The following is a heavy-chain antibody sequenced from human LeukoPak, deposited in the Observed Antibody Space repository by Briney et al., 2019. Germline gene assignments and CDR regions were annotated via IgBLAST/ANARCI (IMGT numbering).Heavy chain of an antibody. J-gene: IGHJ5*02. CDR2: IIPIFGTA. V-gene: IGHV1-69*05. CDR1: GGTFSSYA. CDR3: ARNFGDFWSGNDYNWFDP. D-gene: IGHD3-3*01. Sequence: SVKVSCKASGGTFSSYAISWVRQAPGQGLEWMGGIIPIFGTANYAQKFQGRVTITTDESTSTAYMELSRLTSDDTAVYYCARNFGDFWSGNDYNWFDPWGQGTLVTVSS.